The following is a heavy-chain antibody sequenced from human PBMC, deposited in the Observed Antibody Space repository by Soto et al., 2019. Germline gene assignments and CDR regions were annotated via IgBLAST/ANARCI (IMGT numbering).Heavy chain of an antibody. J-gene: IGHJ6*02. D-gene: IGHD2-2*01. CDR1: GGTFSSYA. V-gene: IGHV1-69*13. CDR3: ARGYCSSTSCYAVADYYYGMDV. Sequence: GASVKVSCTASGGTFSSYAISWVRQAPGQGLEWMGGIIPIFGTANYAQKFQGRVTITADESTSTAYMELSSLRSEDTAVYHCARGYCSSTSCYAVADYYYGMDVWGQGTTVTV. CDR2: IIPIFGTA.